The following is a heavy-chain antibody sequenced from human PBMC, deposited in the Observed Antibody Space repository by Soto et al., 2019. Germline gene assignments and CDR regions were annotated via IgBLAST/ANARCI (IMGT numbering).Heavy chain of an antibody. CDR1: GFTFSSYS. V-gene: IGHV3-21*01. J-gene: IGHJ5*02. CDR3: ARDDGSSWAYNWFDP. D-gene: IGHD6-13*01. CDR2: ISSSSSYI. Sequence: EVQLVESGGGLVKPGGSLRLSCAASGFTFSSYSMNWVRQAPGKGLEWVSSISSSSSYIYYADSVKGRFTISRDNAKNSLYLQMNSVRAEDTAVYYCARDDGSSWAYNWFDPWGQGTLVTVSS.